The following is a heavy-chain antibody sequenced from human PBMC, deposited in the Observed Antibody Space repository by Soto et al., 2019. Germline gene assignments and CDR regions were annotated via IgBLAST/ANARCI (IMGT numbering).Heavy chain of an antibody. V-gene: IGHV3-23*01. J-gene: IGHJ3*02. CDR2: ISGSGSVT. CDR3: TRNTSGRQGSTLDI. Sequence: EEQLLESGGGLVQPGGSLRLSCAASGSTFSSSAMTWVRQAPGKGLEWVSAISGSGSVTYYTDSVKGRFTISRDNSRNTLYLQMNNLRADDTAVYYWTRNTSGRQGSTLDIWGQGTMVTVSS. D-gene: IGHD6-19*01. CDR1: GSTFSSSA.